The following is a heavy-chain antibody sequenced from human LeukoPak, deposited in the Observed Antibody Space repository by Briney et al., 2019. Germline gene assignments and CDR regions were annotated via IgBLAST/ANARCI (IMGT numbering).Heavy chain of an antibody. CDR1: GGSIRSYY. Sequence: PSETLSLTCTVSGGSIRSYYWSWIRQPPGKGLEWIGYIYHSGSTNYNPSLKSRVTMSVDTSKNQFSLKLSSVTAADTAVYYCSSHLSSAFDIWGQGTMVIVSS. J-gene: IGHJ3*02. CDR2: IYHSGST. D-gene: IGHD2/OR15-2a*01. CDR3: SSHLSSAFDI. V-gene: IGHV4-59*01.